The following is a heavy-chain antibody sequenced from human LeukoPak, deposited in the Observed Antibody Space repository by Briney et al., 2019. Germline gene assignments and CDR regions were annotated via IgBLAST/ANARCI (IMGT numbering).Heavy chain of an antibody. D-gene: IGHD3-22*01. CDR3: ARVRDSSGYLDAFDI. CDR1: GGSFSGYY. Sequence: SETLSLTCAVYGGSFSGYYWSWIRQPPGKGLEWIGEINHSGSTNYNPSLKSRVTISVDTSKNQFSLKLSSVTAADTAVYYCARVRDSSGYLDAFDIWGQGTMVTVS. CDR2: INHSGST. V-gene: IGHV4-34*01. J-gene: IGHJ3*02.